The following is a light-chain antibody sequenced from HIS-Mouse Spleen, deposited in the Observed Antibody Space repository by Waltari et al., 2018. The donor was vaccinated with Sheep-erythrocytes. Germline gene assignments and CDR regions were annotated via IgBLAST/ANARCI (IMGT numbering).Light chain of an antibody. CDR3: CSYAGSYNHV. CDR2: DVS. V-gene: IGLV2-11*01. J-gene: IGLJ1*01. Sequence: QSALTQPRSVSGSPGQSVTIPCTGTSSDVGGLNYVSWYQQHPGKAPKLMIYDVSKRPSGVPDRFSGSKSGNTASLTISGLQAEDEADYYCCSYAGSYNHVFATGTKVTVL. CDR1: SSDVGGLNY.